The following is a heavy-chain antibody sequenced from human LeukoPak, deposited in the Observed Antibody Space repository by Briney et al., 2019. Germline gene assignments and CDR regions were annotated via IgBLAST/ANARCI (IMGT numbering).Heavy chain of an antibody. CDR2: IIPILGIA. Sequence: SVKVSCKASGGTFSSYAISWVRQAPGQGLEWMGRIIPILGIANYAQKFQGRVTITADKSTSTAYMELSSLRSGDTAVYYCARDQPHYYGMDVWGQGTTVTVSS. V-gene: IGHV1-69*04. D-gene: IGHD2-2*01. CDR3: ARDQPHYYGMDV. CDR1: GGTFSSYA. J-gene: IGHJ6*02.